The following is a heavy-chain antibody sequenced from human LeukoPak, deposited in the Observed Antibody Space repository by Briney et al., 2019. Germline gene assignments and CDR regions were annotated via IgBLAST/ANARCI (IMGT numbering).Heavy chain of an antibody. D-gene: IGHD6-19*01. CDR2: IRSDGSNK. CDR3: AKDSDSSGWVYYYYMDV. Sequence: GGSLRLSCAASGFTFSSYGTHWVRQAPGKGLEWVAFIRSDGSNKYYADSVKGRFTISRDNSKNTLYLQMNSLRAEDTAVYYCAKDSDSSGWVYYYYMDVWGKGTTVTIPS. J-gene: IGHJ6*03. V-gene: IGHV3-30*02. CDR1: GFTFSSYG.